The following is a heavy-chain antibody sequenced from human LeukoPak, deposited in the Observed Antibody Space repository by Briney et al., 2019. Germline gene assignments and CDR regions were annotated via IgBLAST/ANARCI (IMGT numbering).Heavy chain of an antibody. Sequence: ASETLSLTCTVSGGSISSGSYYWSWIRQPAGKGLEWIGRIYTSGSTNYNPSLKSRVTISVDTSKNQFSLKLSSVTAADTAVYYCAREVNINYMDVWGKGTTVTVSS. J-gene: IGHJ6*03. D-gene: IGHD1-14*01. V-gene: IGHV4-61*02. CDR1: GGSISSGSYY. CDR3: AREVNINYMDV. CDR2: IYTSGST.